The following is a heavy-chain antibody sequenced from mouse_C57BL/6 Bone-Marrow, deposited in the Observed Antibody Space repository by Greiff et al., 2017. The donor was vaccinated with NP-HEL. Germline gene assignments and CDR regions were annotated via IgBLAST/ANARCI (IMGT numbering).Heavy chain of an antibody. D-gene: IGHD1-1*01. CDR2: IHPNSGST. J-gene: IGHJ4*01. Sequence: VQLQQSGAELVKPGASVKLSCKASGYTFTSYWMHWVKQRPGQGLEWIGMIHPNSGSTNYNEKFKSKATLTVDKSSSTAYMQLSSLTSEDSAVYYCARGLITTVVAYYAMDYWGQGTSVTVSS. V-gene: IGHV1-64*01. CDR3: ARGLITTVVAYYAMDY. CDR1: GYTFTSYW.